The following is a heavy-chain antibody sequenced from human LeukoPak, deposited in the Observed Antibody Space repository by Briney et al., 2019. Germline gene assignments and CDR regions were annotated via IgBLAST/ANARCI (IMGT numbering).Heavy chain of an antibody. Sequence: ASVKVSCKASGYTFTSYGISWVRQAPGQGLEWMGWISAYNGNTNYAQKLQGRVTMTTDTSTSTAYMELRSLRSDDTAVYYCARAGYCSGGSCYFDSSLDYWGQGTLVTVSS. CDR1: GYTFTSYG. CDR2: ISAYNGNT. V-gene: IGHV1-18*01. CDR3: ARAGYCSGGSCYFDSSLDY. D-gene: IGHD2-15*01. J-gene: IGHJ4*02.